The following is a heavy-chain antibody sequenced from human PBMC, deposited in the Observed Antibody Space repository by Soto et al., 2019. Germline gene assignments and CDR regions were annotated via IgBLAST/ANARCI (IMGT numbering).Heavy chain of an antibody. J-gene: IGHJ4*02. CDR1: GFTFSSYA. D-gene: IGHD3-9*01. V-gene: IGHV3-30-3*01. CDR2: ISYDGSNK. Sequence: QVQLVESGGGVVQPGRSLRLSCAASGFTFSSYAMHWVRQAPGKGLEWVAVISYDGSNKYYADSVKGRFTISRDNSKNPLYLQMNRLRAEDTAVYYCARDRLRYFDWLSSVGPPGQLDYWVQGTLVTVSS. CDR3: ARDRLRYFDWLSSVGPPGQLDY.